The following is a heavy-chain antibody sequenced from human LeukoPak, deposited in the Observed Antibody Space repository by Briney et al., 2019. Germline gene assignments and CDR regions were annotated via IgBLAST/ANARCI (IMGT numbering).Heavy chain of an antibody. V-gene: IGHV3-20*01. Sequence: PGGSLRLSCAASGFTFDDYGMSWVRQAPGKGLEWVSGINWNGGSTGYADSVKGRFTISRDNAKNSLYLQMNSLRAEDTSLYHCASERASMVRGVISFDPWGQGTLVTVSS. J-gene: IGHJ5*02. CDR1: GFTFDDYG. D-gene: IGHD3-10*01. CDR2: INWNGGST. CDR3: ASERASMVRGVISFDP.